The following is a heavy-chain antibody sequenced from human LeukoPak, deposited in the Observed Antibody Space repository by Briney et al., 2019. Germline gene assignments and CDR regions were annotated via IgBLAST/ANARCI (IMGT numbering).Heavy chain of an antibody. Sequence: ASVTVSCKASGYTFTGYYMHWVRQAPGQGLEWMGWINPNSGGTNYAQKFQGRVTMTRDTSISTAYMELSRLRSDDTAVYYCARDRGNTAMVGSHYYYYGMDVWGQGTTVTVSS. CDR2: INPNSGGT. V-gene: IGHV1-2*02. J-gene: IGHJ6*02. CDR1: GYTFTGYY. CDR3: ARDRGNTAMVGSHYYYYGMDV. D-gene: IGHD5-18*01.